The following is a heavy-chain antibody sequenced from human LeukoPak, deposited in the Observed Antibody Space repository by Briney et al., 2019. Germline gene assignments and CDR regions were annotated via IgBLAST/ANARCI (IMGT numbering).Heavy chain of an antibody. J-gene: IGHJ5*02. V-gene: IGHV4-39*01. CDR3: ARHAKGARQTYCSGGSCRPLTPINWFDP. CDR1: GGSISGSSYY. D-gene: IGHD2-15*01. Sequence: SETLSLTCAVSGGSISGSSYYWGWIRQPPGRGLEWIGCIYYGGSTSYNPSLESRVTISVDTSKNQFSLKLSSVTAADTSVYYCARHAKGARQTYCSGGSCRPLTPINWFDPWGQGTLVTVSS. CDR2: IYYGGST.